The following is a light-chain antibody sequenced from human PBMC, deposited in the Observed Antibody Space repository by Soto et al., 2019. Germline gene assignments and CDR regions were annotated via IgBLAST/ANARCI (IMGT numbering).Light chain of an antibody. CDR3: QQYDNLPPR. Sequence: DIQITQSPSSLSAFVGYRVTITFKSSQDISNYLNWYQQKPGKAPKLLIYDASNLETGVPSRFSGSGCGTDFTFTISGLQTEDTATYYCQQYDNLPPRFGPGTKVDIK. CDR1: QDISNY. J-gene: IGKJ3*01. CDR2: DAS. V-gene: IGKV1-33*01.